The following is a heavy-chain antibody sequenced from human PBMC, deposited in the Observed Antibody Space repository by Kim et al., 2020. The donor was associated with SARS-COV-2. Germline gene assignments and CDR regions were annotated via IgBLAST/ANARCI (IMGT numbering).Heavy chain of an antibody. Sequence: SETLSLTCTVSGYSISSGYYWGWIRQPPGKGLEWIGSIYHSGSTYYNPSLQSRVTISLDTSKNQFSLKLSSLTAADTAVYYCAVISDHYYFYYYGMDVWGQGTTVTVSS. CDR3: AVISDHYYFYYYGMDV. J-gene: IGHJ6*02. CDR1: GYSISSGYY. CDR2: IYHSGST. V-gene: IGHV4-38-2*02.